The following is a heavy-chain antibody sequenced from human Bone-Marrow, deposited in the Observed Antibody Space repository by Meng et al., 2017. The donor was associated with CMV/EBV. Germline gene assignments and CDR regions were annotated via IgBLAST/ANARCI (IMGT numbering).Heavy chain of an antibody. CDR3: AREAFGFGFDF. Sequence: TLSGGAITSGEYSGSWIRQPPGKGLEWIGYIYHSGSTYYNPSLKSRVTISVDRSRHQFSLILTSVTAADTAVYYCAREAFGFGFDFWGQGTLVTVSS. D-gene: IGHD3-10*01. V-gene: IGHV4-30-2*01. CDR1: GGAITSGEYS. CDR2: IYHSGST. J-gene: IGHJ4*02.